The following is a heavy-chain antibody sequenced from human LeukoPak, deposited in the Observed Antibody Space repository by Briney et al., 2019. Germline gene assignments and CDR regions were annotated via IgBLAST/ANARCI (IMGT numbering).Heavy chain of an antibody. CDR1: GFTFSSYA. V-gene: IGHV3-30*04. CDR3: ARSSGDYYDSSPGAFDI. Sequence: GGSLRLSCAASGFTFSSYAMHWVRQAPGKGLEWVAVISYDGSNKYYADSVKGRFTISRDNSKSTLYLQMNSLRAEDTAVYYCARSSGDYYDSSPGAFDIWGQGTMVTVSS. J-gene: IGHJ3*02. CDR2: ISYDGSNK. D-gene: IGHD3-22*01.